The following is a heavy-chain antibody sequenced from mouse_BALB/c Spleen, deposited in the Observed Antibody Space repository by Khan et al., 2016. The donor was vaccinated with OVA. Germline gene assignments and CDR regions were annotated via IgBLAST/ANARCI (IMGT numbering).Heavy chain of an antibody. CDR3: ARGNYYGYYFDY. Sequence: QLEESGPGLVKPSQSLSLTCTVTGYSITSGYAWNWIRQFPGNKLEWMGYISYSGVTSYTPSLKSRISITRDTSKNQFFLQLNSVTTEDTATYYCARGNYYGYYFDYWGQGTTLTVS. CDR1: GYSITSGYA. D-gene: IGHD1-1*01. CDR2: ISYSGVT. V-gene: IGHV3-2*02. J-gene: IGHJ2*01.